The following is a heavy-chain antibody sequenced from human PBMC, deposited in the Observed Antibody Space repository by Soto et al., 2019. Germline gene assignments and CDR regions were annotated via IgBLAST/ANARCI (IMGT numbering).Heavy chain of an antibody. Sequence: EVQLLESGGGLVQPGGSLRLSCAASGFSFSSYVMAWVRQAPGKGLEWVSAVNGNSGSTFYPDSVKGRFTVSRDNSENTLYLQMSTLRAEDTAVYYCAKASGSSWPYYFGSWGRGALVTVSS. CDR2: VNGNSGST. J-gene: IGHJ4*02. V-gene: IGHV3-23*01. D-gene: IGHD6-13*01. CDR3: AKASGSSWPYYFGS. CDR1: GFSFSSYV.